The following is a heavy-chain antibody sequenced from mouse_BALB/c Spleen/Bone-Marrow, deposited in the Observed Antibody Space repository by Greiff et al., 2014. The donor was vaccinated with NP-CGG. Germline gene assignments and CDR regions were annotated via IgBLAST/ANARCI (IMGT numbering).Heavy chain of an antibody. J-gene: IGHJ3*01. V-gene: IGHV14-3*02. D-gene: IGHD2-3*01. CDR3: AHDAPFTY. Sequence: EVQLQQSGADLVKPGASVKLSCTTSGFNIKDTFMHWVKQRPEQGLEWIGRIDPASDNTKYDPKFQGKATITADTSSNKVSLQLSGLTSEDTAVYYCAHDAPFTYWGQGTLVTVSA. CDR1: GFNIKDTF. CDR2: IDPASDNT.